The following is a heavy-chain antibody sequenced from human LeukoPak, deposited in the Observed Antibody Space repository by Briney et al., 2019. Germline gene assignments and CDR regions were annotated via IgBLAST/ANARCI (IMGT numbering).Heavy chain of an antibody. V-gene: IGHV1-69*13. D-gene: IGHD2-15*01. Sequence: GASVRVSCKASGGTFSSYAISWVRQAPGQGLEWMGGIIPIFGTANYAQKFQGRVTITADESTSTAYMELSSLRSEDTAVYYCAGGVAVAATGWFDPWGQGTLVTVSS. CDR1: GGTFSSYA. J-gene: IGHJ5*02. CDR3: AGGVAVAATGWFDP. CDR2: IIPIFGTA.